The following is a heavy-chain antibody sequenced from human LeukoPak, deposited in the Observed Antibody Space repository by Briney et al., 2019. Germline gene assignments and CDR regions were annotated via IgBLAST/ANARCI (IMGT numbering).Heavy chain of an antibody. D-gene: IGHD6-19*01. CDR1: GFTFSSYW. J-gene: IGHJ3*02. CDR3: ANRPTVAVAGMGKAFDI. V-gene: IGHV3-74*01. Sequence: PGGSLRLSCAASGFTFSSYWVHWVRQAPGKGLVWVSRINSDGSSTSYADSVKGRFTISRDNAKNTLYLQMNSLRAEDTAVYYCANRPTVAVAGMGKAFDIWGQGTMVTVSS. CDR2: INSDGSST.